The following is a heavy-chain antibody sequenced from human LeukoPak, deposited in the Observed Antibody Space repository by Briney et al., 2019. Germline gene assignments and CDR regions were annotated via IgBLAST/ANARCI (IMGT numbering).Heavy chain of an antibody. Sequence: SETLSLTCTVSGGSISGYYWSWIRQPAGKGLEWIGRIYTSGSTNYNPSLKSRVTVSLDTSKNQFSLKLNSVTAADTAVYYCARKGVGYYFDYWGQGTLVTVSS. J-gene: IGHJ4*02. CDR1: GGSISGYY. V-gene: IGHV4-4*07. CDR3: ARKGVGYYFDY. D-gene: IGHD1-26*01. CDR2: IYTSGST.